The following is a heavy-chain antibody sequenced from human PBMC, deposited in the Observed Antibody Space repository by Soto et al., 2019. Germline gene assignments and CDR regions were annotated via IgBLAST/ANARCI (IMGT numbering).Heavy chain of an antibody. CDR3: ARSNYDFWSGYYSHYYYYMDV. D-gene: IGHD3-3*01. CDR2: IYYSGST. J-gene: IGHJ6*03. Sequence: SETLSLTCTVSGGSISSYYWSWIRQPPGKGLEWIGYIYYSGSTNYNPSLKSRVTISVDTSKNQFSLKLSSVTAADTAVYYCARSNYDFWSGYYSHYYYYMDVWGKGTTVTVSS. CDR1: GGSISSYY. V-gene: IGHV4-59*01.